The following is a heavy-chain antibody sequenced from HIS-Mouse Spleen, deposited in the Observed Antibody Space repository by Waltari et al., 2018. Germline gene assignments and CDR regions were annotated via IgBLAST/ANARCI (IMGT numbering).Heavy chain of an antibody. J-gene: IGHJ3*02. CDR3: ARDFHDFWSGYYGEDKKHDAFDI. V-gene: IGHV4-4*07. Sequence: QVQLQESGPGLVKPSETLSLTCTVSGGSISSYYWSWIRQPAGKGLEWIGRIYTSGSTNYTPPLKSRVTMSVDTSKNQFSLKLSSVTAADTAVYYCARDFHDFWSGYYGEDKKHDAFDIWGQGTMVTVSS. CDR1: GGSISSYY. CDR2: IYTSGST. D-gene: IGHD3-3*01.